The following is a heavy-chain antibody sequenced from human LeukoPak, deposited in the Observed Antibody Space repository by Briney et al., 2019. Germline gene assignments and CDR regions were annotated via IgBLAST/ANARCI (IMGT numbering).Heavy chain of an antibody. CDR1: GSTLTELT. Sequence: ASVKVSCKVSGSTLTELTMHWVRHPPGKGLEWMGGLYTEDGETIYAQKFQGRVTMTEDTSTDTTYMELSSLRSEDTAVYYCARDPPRRMTTVTFFDYWGQGTLVTVSS. D-gene: IGHD4-17*01. CDR2: LYTEDGET. CDR3: ARDPPRRMTTVTFFDY. V-gene: IGHV1-24*01. J-gene: IGHJ4*02.